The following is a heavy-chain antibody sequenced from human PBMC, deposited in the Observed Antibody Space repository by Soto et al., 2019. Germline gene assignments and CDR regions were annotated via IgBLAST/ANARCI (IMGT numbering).Heavy chain of an antibody. CDR2: IYYSGST. D-gene: IGHD3-10*01. V-gene: IGHV4-39*01. CDR1: GGSISSSSYY. J-gene: IGHJ4*02. CDR3: ARRGSGSYSDY. Sequence: QLQLQESGPGLVKPSETLSLTCTVSGGSISSSSYYWGWIRQPPGKGLEWIGSIYYSGSTYFNPSLKGRATIPGDTSTNQFSLKLSSLTAADTAVYYCARRGSGSYSDYWGQGTLVTVSS.